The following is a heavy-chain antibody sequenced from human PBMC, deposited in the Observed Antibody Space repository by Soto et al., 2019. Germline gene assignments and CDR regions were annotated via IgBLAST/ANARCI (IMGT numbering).Heavy chain of an antibody. V-gene: IGHV1-2*04. CDR1: GYTFGGFY. CDR2: INSNSGAT. Sequence: ASVKVSCKASGYTFGGFYIHWMRQAPGQGLEWVGSINSNSGATTYAQKFQDSVAMTRDTSVSTAYMELNRLTSDDTAIYYCAIIMTHSDSFDIWGQGIMVTVSS. J-gene: IGHJ3*02. CDR3: AIIMTHSDSFDI. D-gene: IGHD3-16*01.